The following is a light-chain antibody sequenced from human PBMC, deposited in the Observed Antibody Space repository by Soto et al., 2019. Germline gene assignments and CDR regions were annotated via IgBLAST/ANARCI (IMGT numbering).Light chain of an antibody. V-gene: IGLV2-23*02. CDR1: SSDVGSYNL. CDR2: EVS. Sequence: QSALTQPASVSGSPGQSITISCTGTSSDVGSYNLVSWYQQHPGKAPKLMIYEVSKRPSGVSNRFSGSKSGNTASLTISGLQAEDEADYYCCSSAGSSTFFYVFGTGTKLTVL. CDR3: CSSAGSSTFFYV. J-gene: IGLJ1*01.